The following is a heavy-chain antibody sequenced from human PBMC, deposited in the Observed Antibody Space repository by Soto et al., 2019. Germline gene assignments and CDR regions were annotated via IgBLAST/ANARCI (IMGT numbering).Heavy chain of an antibody. V-gene: IGHV3-23*01. J-gene: IGHJ3*02. CDR1: GFTFSNYA. D-gene: IGHD6-13*01. CDR3: AKPLGVSTSSWRSVAFAI. CDR2: ITASGGTR. Sequence: EVQLLESGGGLAQPGGSLRLSCADPGFTFSNYAMSWVRQAPGKGLEWVSAITASGGTRYYADSVKGRFTISRDNSKSTLYLQMNNLRTEDTAIYYCAKPLGVSTSSWRSVAFAIWAKGQWSPSLQ.